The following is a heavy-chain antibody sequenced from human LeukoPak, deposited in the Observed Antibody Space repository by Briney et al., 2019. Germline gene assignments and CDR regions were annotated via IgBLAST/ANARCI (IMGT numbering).Heavy chain of an antibody. J-gene: IGHJ4*02. CDR1: GGSISTYY. D-gene: IGHD3-16*01. CDR3: ARVGDYALKD. Sequence: SETLSLTCTVSGGSISTYYWSWIRQTPGKGLEWIGRIYTSGSTDYNPSLKSRVTMSVDTSKNQFSLKLSSVTAADTAVYYCARVGDYALKDWGQGTLVTVSS. V-gene: IGHV4-4*07. CDR2: IYTSGST.